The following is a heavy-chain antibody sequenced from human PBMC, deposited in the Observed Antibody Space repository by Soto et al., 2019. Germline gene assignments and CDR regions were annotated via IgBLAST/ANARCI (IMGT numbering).Heavy chain of an antibody. Sequence: SETLSLTCAVYGGSFSGYYWSWSRQPPGKGLEWIGESNHSGSTNYNPSLKSRGTISVDTSKNQVSLKLSSVTAADTAVYYCARDIVLLWFGELHYYGMDVWGQGTTVTVSS. CDR1: GGSFSGYY. CDR3: ARDIVLLWFGELHYYGMDV. CDR2: SNHSGST. V-gene: IGHV4-34*01. D-gene: IGHD3-10*01. J-gene: IGHJ6*02.